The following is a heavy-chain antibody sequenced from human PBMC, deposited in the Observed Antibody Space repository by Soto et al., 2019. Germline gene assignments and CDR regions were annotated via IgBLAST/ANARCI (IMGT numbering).Heavy chain of an antibody. CDR1: GFTFSSYG. V-gene: IGHV3-33*08. J-gene: IGHJ3*02. D-gene: IGHD1-20*01. Sequence: QVQLVESGGGVVQPGRSTRLSCAASGFTFSSYGMHWVRQAPGKGLEWVALIWYDGSNKYYADSVKGRFTISRDNSKNTLYLQMNNLRAEDTSVYYCATKDSNWTPPFDIWGQGSMVTVSS. CDR3: ATKDSNWTPPFDI. CDR2: IWYDGSNK.